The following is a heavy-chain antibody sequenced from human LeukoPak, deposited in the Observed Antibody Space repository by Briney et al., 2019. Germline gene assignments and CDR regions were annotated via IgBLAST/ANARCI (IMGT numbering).Heavy chain of an antibody. CDR3: ARHGGDHVWGSYRRSYFDY. CDR1: RGSFSGYY. J-gene: IGHJ4*02. V-gene: IGHV4-34*01. CDR2: MNHSGST. Sequence: SETLSLTCAVYRGSFSGYYWSWIRQPPGKGLEWIGEMNHSGSTNYNPSLKSRVTISVDTSKNQFSLKLSSVTAADTAVYYCARHGGDHVWGSYRRSYFDYWGQGTLVTVSS. D-gene: IGHD3-16*02.